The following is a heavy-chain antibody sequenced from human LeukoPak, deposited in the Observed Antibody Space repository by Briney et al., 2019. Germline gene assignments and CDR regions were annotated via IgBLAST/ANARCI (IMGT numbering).Heavy chain of an antibody. CDR1: GGTFSSYA. J-gene: IGHJ4*02. CDR3: AREDYYGSGSHPFDY. V-gene: IGHV1-69*05. CDR2: IIPIFGTA. Sequence: SVKVSCKASGGTFSSYAISWVRQAPGQGLEWMGRIIPIFGTANYAQKFQGRVTITTDESTSTAYMGLSSLRSEDTAVYYCAREDYYGSGSHPFDYWGQGTLVTVSS. D-gene: IGHD3-10*01.